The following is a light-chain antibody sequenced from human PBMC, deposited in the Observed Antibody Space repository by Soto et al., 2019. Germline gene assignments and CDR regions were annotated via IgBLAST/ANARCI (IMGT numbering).Light chain of an antibody. CDR2: EGS. CDR1: SRNVRSYNL. Sequence: QSALAQPGSGSGSPGQSIPISGAGTSRNVRSYNLVSWYEQQPGKAPNLMIYEGSKRHSGVYNRFSGSKSGNTVYLTISRLQDEDAADYYCCSYAGSSTYVFGTGTKVTVL. V-gene: IGLV2-23*01. J-gene: IGLJ1*01. CDR3: CSYAGSSTYV.